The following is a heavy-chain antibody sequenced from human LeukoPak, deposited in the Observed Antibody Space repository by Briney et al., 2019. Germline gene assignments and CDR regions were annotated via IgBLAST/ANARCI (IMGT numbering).Heavy chain of an antibody. Sequence: PGVPLRLSCTGSGFPFNEYYVLGLRQAPGKGLEGFSYFSDGGYPIYYADSVRGRFTISRDPAKNSLSPHMNIRRVEDTAVLHCVMAAGPPTDHGGQGALVTVSS. CDR1: GFPFNEYY. CDR3: VMAAGPPTDH. J-gene: IGHJ4*01. CDR2: FSDGGYPI. D-gene: IGHD5-24*01. V-gene: IGHV3-11*04.